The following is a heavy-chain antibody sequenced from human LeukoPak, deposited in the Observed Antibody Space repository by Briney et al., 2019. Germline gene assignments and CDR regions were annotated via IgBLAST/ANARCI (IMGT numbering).Heavy chain of an antibody. CDR1: GFTFSSYA. CDR3: GIHPSGSYYGGVDY. J-gene: IGHJ4*02. CDR2: IWYDGSNK. Sequence: PGGSLRLSCAASGFTFSSYAMSWVRQAPGKGLEWVAVIWYDGSNKYYADSVKGRFTISRDNSKNTLYLQMNSLRAEDTAVYYCGIHPSGSYYGGVDYWGQGTLVTVSS. V-gene: IGHV3-33*08. D-gene: IGHD1-26*01.